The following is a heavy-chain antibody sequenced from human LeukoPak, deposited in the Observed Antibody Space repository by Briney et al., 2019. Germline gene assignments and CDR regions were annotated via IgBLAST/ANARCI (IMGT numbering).Heavy chain of an antibody. D-gene: IGHD3-10*01. V-gene: IGHV3-23*01. CDR3: AKSLWVRGVFFDY. CDR1: GFTFSSYA. Sequence: GGSLRLSCAASGFTFSSYAMSWVRQAPGKELEWVSAISGSGGSTHYADSVKGRFTISRDNSKNTLYQQMNSLRAEDTAVYYCAKSLWVRGVFFDYWGQGTLVTVSS. J-gene: IGHJ4*02. CDR2: ISGSGGST.